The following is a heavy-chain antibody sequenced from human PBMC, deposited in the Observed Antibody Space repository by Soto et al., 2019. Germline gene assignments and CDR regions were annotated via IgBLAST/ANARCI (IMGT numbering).Heavy chain of an antibody. CDR2: ISYDGSNK. D-gene: IGHD2-15*01. CDR3: ARGHMGYCRGDRGPDDYDN. V-gene: IGHV3-30-3*01. J-gene: IGHJ3*02. CDR1: GFTFSSYA. Sequence: GGSLRLSCAASGFTFSSYAMHWVRQAPGKGLEWVAVISYDGSNKYYADSVKGRFTISRDNSKNTLYLQMNSLRAEDTAVYYCARGHMGYCRGDRGPDDYDNWGQGTMVTVSS.